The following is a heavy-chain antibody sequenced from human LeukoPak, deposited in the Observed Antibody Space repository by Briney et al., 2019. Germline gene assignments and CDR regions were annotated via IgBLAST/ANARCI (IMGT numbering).Heavy chain of an antibody. CDR1: GYRFTSYW. Sequence: GESLKISCKGSGYRFTSYWIGWVRQMPGKGLEWMGIIYPGDSDTRYSPSFQGQVTISADKSISTAYLQWSSLKASDTAMYYCARTTYYDILSTENWFDPWGQGTLVTVSS. CDR2: IYPGDSDT. J-gene: IGHJ5*02. V-gene: IGHV5-51*01. D-gene: IGHD3-9*01. CDR3: ARTTYYDILSTENWFDP.